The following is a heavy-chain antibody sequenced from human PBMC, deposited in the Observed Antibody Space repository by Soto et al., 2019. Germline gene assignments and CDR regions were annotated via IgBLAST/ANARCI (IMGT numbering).Heavy chain of an antibody. Sequence: EVQLVESGGGLVQPGGSLRLSCAASGFTFSSYWMSWVRQAPGKGLEWVANIKQDGSEKYYVDSVRGRFTISRDNAKNSXYXXMNSMRADDTAVYYCARVPSIVATVGSIYYYGMDVWGQGTTGSVSS. CDR1: GFTFSSYW. CDR3: ARVPSIVATVGSIYYYGMDV. D-gene: IGHD5-12*01. V-gene: IGHV3-7*01. J-gene: IGHJ6*02. CDR2: IKQDGSEK.